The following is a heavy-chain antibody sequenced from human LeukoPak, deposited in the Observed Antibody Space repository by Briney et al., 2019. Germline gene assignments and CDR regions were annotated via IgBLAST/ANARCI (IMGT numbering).Heavy chain of an antibody. D-gene: IGHD1-26*01. V-gene: IGHV3-23*01. Sequence: PGGSLRLSCAASGFTFSRYALTWVRQAPGKGLEWVSVISGSGGSTYYADSVKGRFTISRDNSKNTLFLQMNSLRAEDTAVYYCATGGLGHSYYYGMDVWGQGTTVTVSS. CDR3: ATGGLGHSYYYGMDV. CDR2: ISGSGGST. CDR1: GFTFSRYA. J-gene: IGHJ6*02.